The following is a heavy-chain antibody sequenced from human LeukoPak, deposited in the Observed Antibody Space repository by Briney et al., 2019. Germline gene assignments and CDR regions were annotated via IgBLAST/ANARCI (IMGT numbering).Heavy chain of an antibody. V-gene: IGHV3-23*01. CDR3: AKALEQETVIALDS. CDR2: ISGSGGST. Sequence: GGSLRLSCAASGFTFSTYAMSWVRQAPGKGLEWVSAISGSGGSTYYADSVKGRFTISRDNSKNTLYLQMNSLRAEDRSIYFCAKALEQETVIALDSWGQGTLVTVSS. CDR1: GFTFSTYA. J-gene: IGHJ4*02. D-gene: IGHD6-13*01.